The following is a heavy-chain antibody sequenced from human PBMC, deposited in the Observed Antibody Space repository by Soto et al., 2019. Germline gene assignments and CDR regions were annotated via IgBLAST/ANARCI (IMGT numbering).Heavy chain of an antibody. CDR3: ARMSMMTQLDY. CDR2: LYFTGST. CDR1: GGSVIGGSYY. J-gene: IGHJ4*02. Sequence: SETLSLTCSVSGGSVIGGSYYFICIRQTPTKGLEFIGYLYFTGSTNYNPSLKSRVSISRDTSKNQFSLNLRSVTAADTAVYYCARMSMMTQLDYWGQGTLVTVSS. V-gene: IGHV4-61*01. D-gene: IGHD3-16*01.